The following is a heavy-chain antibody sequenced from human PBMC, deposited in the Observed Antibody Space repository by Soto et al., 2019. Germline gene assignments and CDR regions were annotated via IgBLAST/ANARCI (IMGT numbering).Heavy chain of an antibody. J-gene: IGHJ6*03. CDR3: AKAPTYDYYYYMDV. CDR2: IKQDGTEK. CDR1: GFTFSSYW. Sequence: PGGSLRLSCAASGFTFSSYWMSWVRQAPGKGLEWVANIKQDGTEKYYVDSVKGRFTISRDNSKNTLYLQMNSLRADDTAVYYCAKAPTYDYYYYMDVWGKGTTVTVSS. V-gene: IGHV3-7*03.